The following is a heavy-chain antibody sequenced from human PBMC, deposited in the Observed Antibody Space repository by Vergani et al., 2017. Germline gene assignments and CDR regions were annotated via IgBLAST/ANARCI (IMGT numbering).Heavy chain of an antibody. CDR2: IFSNDEK. V-gene: IGHV2-26*01. Sequence: QVTLQESGPVLVKPTETLTLTCTVSGFSLSNARMGVSWIRQPPGKALEWLAHIFSNDEKSYSTSLKSRLTISKDTSKSQVVLTMTNMDPVDTATYYCARIPYCSGGSCYLTYYFDYWGQGTLVTVSS. D-gene: IGHD2-15*01. CDR1: GFSLSNARMG. CDR3: ARIPYCSGGSCYLTYYFDY. J-gene: IGHJ4*02.